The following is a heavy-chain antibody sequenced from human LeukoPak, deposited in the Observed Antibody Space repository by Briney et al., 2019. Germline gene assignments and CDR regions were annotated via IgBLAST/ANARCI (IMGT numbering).Heavy chain of an antibody. CDR1: GGSISSYY. Sequence: SETLSLTCTVSGGSISSYYWSWIRQPPGKGLEWIGYIYYSGSTNYNPSLKSRVTISVDTSKNQFSLKLSSVTAADTAVYYCARSVGSYCSSTSCYNYHYYGMDVWGQGTTVTVSS. V-gene: IGHV4-59*01. D-gene: IGHD2-2*02. CDR2: IYYSGST. J-gene: IGHJ6*02. CDR3: ARSVGSYCSSTSCYNYHYYGMDV.